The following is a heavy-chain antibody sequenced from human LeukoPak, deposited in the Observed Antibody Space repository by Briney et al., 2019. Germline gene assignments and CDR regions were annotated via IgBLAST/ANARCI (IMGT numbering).Heavy chain of an antibody. J-gene: IGHJ4*02. CDR1: EISFSSSW. CDR2: ISGSGGST. Sequence: GGSLRLSCAASEISFSSSWMHWVRQGPGKGLVWVSAISGSGGSTYYADSVKGRFTISRDNSKNTLYLQMNSLRAEDTAVYYCAKDGGAAAGFGNYWGQGTLVTVSS. V-gene: IGHV3-23*01. CDR3: AKDGGAAAGFGNY. D-gene: IGHD6-13*01.